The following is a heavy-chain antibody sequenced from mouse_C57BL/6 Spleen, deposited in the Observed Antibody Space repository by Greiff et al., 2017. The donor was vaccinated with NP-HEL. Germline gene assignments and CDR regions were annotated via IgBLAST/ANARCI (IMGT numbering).Heavy chain of an antibody. J-gene: IGHJ4*01. Sequence: QVQLQQPGTELVKPGASVKLSCKASGYTFTSYWMHWVKQRPGQGLEWIGNINPSDGGTNYNEKFKSKATLTVDKSSSTAYMQLSSLTSEDAAVYYCARWAGSSSMDYWGQGTSVTVSS. CDR2: INPSDGGT. CDR1: GYTFTSYW. V-gene: IGHV1-53*01. D-gene: IGHD1-1*01. CDR3: ARWAGSSSMDY.